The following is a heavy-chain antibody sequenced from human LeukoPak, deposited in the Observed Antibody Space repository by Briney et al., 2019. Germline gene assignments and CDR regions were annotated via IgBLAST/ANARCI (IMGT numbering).Heavy chain of an antibody. CDR1: GYTFTSYY. Sequence: WASVKVSCKASGYTFTSYYMHWVRQAPGQGLEWMGIIDPGGGSTSYAQKFQGRVTMTRDTSTSTVYMELSSLRSEDTAVYYCAREIRGPQVGSTRGVFSYWGQGTLVTVSS. D-gene: IGHD3-16*02. V-gene: IGHV1-46*01. CDR2: IDPGGGST. J-gene: IGHJ4*02. CDR3: AREIRGPQVGSTRGVFSY.